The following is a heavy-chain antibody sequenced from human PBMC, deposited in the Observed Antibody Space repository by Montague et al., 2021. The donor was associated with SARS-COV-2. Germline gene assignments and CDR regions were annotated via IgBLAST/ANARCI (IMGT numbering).Heavy chain of an antibody. V-gene: IGHV3-9*01. CDR3: AKDMGGAVAVPPHYYYYGMDV. J-gene: IGHJ6*02. D-gene: IGHD6-19*01. CDR2: ISWNSGSI. CDR1: GFTFDDYA. Sequence: SLRLSCAASGFTFDDYAMHWVRQAPGKGLEWVSGISWNSGSIGYADSVKGRFTISRDNAKNSLYLQMNSLRAEDTALYYCAKDMGGAVAVPPHYYYYGMDVWGQGTTVTVS.